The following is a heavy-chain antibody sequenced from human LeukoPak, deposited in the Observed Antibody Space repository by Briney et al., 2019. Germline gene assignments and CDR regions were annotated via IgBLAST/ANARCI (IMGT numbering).Heavy chain of an antibody. Sequence: ASVKVSCKVSGYTLTELSMHWVRQAPGQGLEWMGIINPSGGSTSYAQKFQGRVTMTRDTSTSTVYMELSSLRSEDTAVYYCARDHPDSSSYDYYYGMDVWGQGTTVTVSS. D-gene: IGHD6-13*01. CDR1: GYTLTELS. CDR2: INPSGGST. V-gene: IGHV1-46*01. CDR3: ARDHPDSSSYDYYYGMDV. J-gene: IGHJ6*02.